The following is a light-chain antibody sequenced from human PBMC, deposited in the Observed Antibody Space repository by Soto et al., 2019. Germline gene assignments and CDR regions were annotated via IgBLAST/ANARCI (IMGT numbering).Light chain of an antibody. Sequence: QSVLTQPASVSGSPGQSITISCTGTSSDVGSYNLVSWYQQHPGKAPKLMIYEVTKRPSGVPDRFSGSKSGNTASLTVSGLQAEDEAEYYCSSFAGSNNYVFGTGTKVTVL. CDR3: SSFAGSNNYV. CDR2: EVT. J-gene: IGLJ1*01. V-gene: IGLV2-8*01. CDR1: SSDVGSYNL.